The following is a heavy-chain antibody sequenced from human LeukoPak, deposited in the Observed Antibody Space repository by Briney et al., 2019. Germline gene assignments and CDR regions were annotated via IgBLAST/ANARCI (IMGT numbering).Heavy chain of an antibody. CDR1: GGSVSSYY. V-gene: IGHV4-59*02. CDR2: IYYSGST. J-gene: IGHJ3*02. Sequence: PSETLSLTCTVSGGSVSSYYWSWIRQPPGKGLEWIGYIYYSGSTNYNPSLKSRVTISVDASQNQFSLKLSSVTAADTAVYYCAINYYDTGAFAIWGQGTMVTVSS. D-gene: IGHD3-22*01. CDR3: AINYYDTGAFAI.